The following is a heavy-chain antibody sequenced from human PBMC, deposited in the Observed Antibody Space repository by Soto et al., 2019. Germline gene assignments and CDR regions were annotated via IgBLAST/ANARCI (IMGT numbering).Heavy chain of an antibody. D-gene: IGHD1-26*01. Sequence: NPSETLSLTCTVSGASITFGGYSWSWIRQTPGKGLEWIGYINHLETTFYNPSFESRLTLSIDRAKNQFSLKLHSMSAADRAVYFCARGGGSDSFDYWGPGILVTVSS. CDR2: INHLETT. CDR3: ARGGGSDSFDY. CDR1: GASITFGGYS. V-gene: IGHV4-30-2*01. J-gene: IGHJ4*02.